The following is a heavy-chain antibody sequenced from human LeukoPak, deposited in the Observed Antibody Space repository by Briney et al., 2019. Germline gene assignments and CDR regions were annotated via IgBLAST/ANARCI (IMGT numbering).Heavy chain of an antibody. CDR1: GFIFSDYY. V-gene: IGHV3-11*03. J-gene: IGHJ4*02. CDR2: ISGSSPDT. Sequence: GGSLRLSCAASGFIFSDYYMSWVRQAPGKGLEWVSYISGSSPDTKYADSVKGRFTISRDNAKNSLYLQMNSLRVEDTAVYYCARLGSGSYFGSWGQGTLVTVSS. D-gene: IGHD1-26*01. CDR3: ARLGSGSYFGS.